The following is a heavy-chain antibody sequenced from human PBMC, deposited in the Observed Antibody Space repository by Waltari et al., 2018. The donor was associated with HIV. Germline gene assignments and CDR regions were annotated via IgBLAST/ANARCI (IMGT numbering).Heavy chain of an antibody. CDR2: IVPMFGTS. Sequence: QVQLVQSGTEVKRPGSSVKVSCRASGGTFHSYGIHWVRQAPGQGLEWMGGIVPMFGTSSPAQKFQGRVSFTAVESTSTAYLELSSLTSEDTAMYYCATQAFNYDMFNGPFDYWGRGTLVTVSS. CDR3: ATQAFNYDMFNGPFDY. CDR1: GGTFHSYG. J-gene: IGHJ4*02. V-gene: IGHV1-69*12. D-gene: IGHD3-9*01.